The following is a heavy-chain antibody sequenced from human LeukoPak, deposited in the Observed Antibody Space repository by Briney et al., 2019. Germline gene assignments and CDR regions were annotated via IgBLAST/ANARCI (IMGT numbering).Heavy chain of an antibody. CDR1: GGSISSYY. V-gene: IGHV4-4*07. CDR2: IYTGGST. Sequence: SETLSLTCTVSGGSISSYYLSWIRQPAGKGLEWIGRIYTGGSTNYNPSLKSRVTISVDTSKNQFSLKLSSVTTADTAVYYCAREIVVVPAYWFDPWGQGTLVTVSS. J-gene: IGHJ5*02. D-gene: IGHD2-2*01. CDR3: AREIVVVPAYWFDP.